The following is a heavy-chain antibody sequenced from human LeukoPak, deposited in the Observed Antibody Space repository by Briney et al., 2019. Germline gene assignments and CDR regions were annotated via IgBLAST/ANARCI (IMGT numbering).Heavy chain of an antibody. CDR3: ARDRWCSRTSCYASPYYFDY. CDR1: GFTFSSYW. Sequence: GGSLRLSCAASGFTFSSYWMSWVRQAPGKGLEWVANIRQDGSEKYYVDSVKGRFTISRDNAKNSLYLQMNSLRAEDTAVYYCARDRWCSRTSCYASPYYFDYWGQGTLVTVSS. D-gene: IGHD2-2*01. CDR2: IRQDGSEK. J-gene: IGHJ4*02. V-gene: IGHV3-7*03.